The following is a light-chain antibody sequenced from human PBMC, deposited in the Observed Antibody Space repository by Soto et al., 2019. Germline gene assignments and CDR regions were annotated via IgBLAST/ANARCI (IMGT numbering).Light chain of an antibody. V-gene: IGKV3-11*01. Sequence: EIVWTQSPATLSLSPGERATLSRRASQSVSSYLAWYQQKPGQAPSLLIYDASNRATGIPARFSGSGSGTDFTLTIRSLEPEDFAVYYCQQRSNWPTFGQGTKVDI. CDR1: QSVSSY. CDR2: DAS. J-gene: IGKJ1*01. CDR3: QQRSNWPT.